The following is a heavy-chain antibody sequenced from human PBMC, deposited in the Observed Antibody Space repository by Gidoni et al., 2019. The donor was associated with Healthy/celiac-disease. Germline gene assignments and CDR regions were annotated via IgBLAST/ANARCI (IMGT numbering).Heavy chain of an antibody. CDR3: ARGGGGIVVVPGDYYYYMDV. CDR2: IYYSGST. CDR1: GDSITNYY. Sequence: QVQLQESGPGLVKPSETLSLTCTVSGDSITNYYWSWIRQPPGKGLEWIAYIYYSGSTNYNPSLKSRITISVDTSKNQFSLKLSSVTAADTAVYYCARGGGGIVVVPGDYYYYMDVWGKGTTVTVSS. J-gene: IGHJ6*03. V-gene: IGHV4-59*01. D-gene: IGHD2-2*01.